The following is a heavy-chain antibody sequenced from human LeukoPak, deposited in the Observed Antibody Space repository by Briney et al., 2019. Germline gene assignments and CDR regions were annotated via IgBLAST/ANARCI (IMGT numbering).Heavy chain of an antibody. Sequence: ASVKVSCKASGYAFTDYYMHWVRQAPGQGLEWMGWINPNSGGTNYAQKFQGRVTMTRDTSISTAYMELSRLRSDDTAVYYCARVVYSSSSDWFDPWGQGTLVTVSS. J-gene: IGHJ5*02. CDR2: INPNSGGT. CDR1: GYAFTDYY. V-gene: IGHV1-2*02. CDR3: ARVVYSSSSDWFDP. D-gene: IGHD6-6*01.